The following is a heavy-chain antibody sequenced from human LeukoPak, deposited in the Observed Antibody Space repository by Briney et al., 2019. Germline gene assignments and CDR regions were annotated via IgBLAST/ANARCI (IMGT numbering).Heavy chain of an antibody. CDR2: IKQDETEK. CDR3: ATHTVWAPYYFDY. V-gene: IGHV3-7*03. Sequence: PGGSLRLSCTASGFTFSNFWMGWVRQAPGKGLEWVANIKQDETEKFYLGSVKGRFTISRDNAKNSLYLQMNSLRSEDTAVYYCATHTVWAPYYFDYWGQGTLVTVSS. J-gene: IGHJ4*02. CDR1: GFTFSNFW. D-gene: IGHD2-2*02.